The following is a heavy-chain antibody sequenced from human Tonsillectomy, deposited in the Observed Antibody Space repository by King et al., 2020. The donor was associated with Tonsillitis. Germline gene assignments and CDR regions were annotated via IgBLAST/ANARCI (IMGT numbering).Heavy chain of an antibody. V-gene: IGHV3-30*04. D-gene: IGHD1-14*01. J-gene: IGHJ4*02. CDR2: ISYDGTNK. Sequence: VQLVESGGGVVQPGRSLRLSCAASGFTFSNYAMHWVRQAPGKGLEWVAVISYDGTNKYYADSVKGRFTISRDNSKNTLYLQMNSLRAEDTAVYYCARDEPSYYFDYWGQGTLVTVSS. CDR1: GFTFSNYA. CDR3: ARDEPSYYFDY.